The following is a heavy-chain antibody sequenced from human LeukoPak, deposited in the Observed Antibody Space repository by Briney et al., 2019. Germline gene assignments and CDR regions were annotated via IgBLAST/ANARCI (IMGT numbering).Heavy chain of an antibody. D-gene: IGHD3-3*01. CDR1: GYTFTSYG. CDR3: ARAITIFGVVTSYYFDY. J-gene: IGHJ4*02. Sequence: SVKVSCKASGYTFTSYGISWVRQAPGQGLEWMGWISAYNGNTNYAQKLQGRVTMTTDTSTSTAYMELRSLRSDDTAVYYCARAITIFGVVTSYYFDYWGQGTLVTVSS. V-gene: IGHV1-18*01. CDR2: ISAYNGNT.